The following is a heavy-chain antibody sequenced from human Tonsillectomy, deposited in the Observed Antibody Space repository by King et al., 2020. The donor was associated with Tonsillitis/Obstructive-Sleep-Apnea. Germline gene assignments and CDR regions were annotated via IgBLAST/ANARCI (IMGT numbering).Heavy chain of an antibody. J-gene: IGHJ4*02. CDR3: ASGWFFDY. Sequence: VKLVESGGGLIQPGGSLRLSCAVSGFSVNNNYMSWVRQAPGQGLEWASVIYSSGSTYYTDSVKGRFTISRDNSKNTLYLQMNSLRAEDTAVYYCASGWFFDYWGQGTLVAVSS. CDR2: IYSSGST. V-gene: IGHV3-53*01. D-gene: IGHD6-19*01. CDR1: GFSVNNNY.